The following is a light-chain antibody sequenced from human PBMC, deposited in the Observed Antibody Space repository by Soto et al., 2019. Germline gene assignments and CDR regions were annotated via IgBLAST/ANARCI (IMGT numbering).Light chain of an antibody. J-gene: IGKJ2*01. CDR1: QSISSH. CDR3: QHSYITPRYS. V-gene: IGKV1-39*01. Sequence: DIQITQSPSSLSASVGDRVTITCRASQSISSHLNWYQHKPGRPPRLLIFASYILEGGVPSRFRGIGSDTYFTLTSDSLQPEDVATYHGQHSYITPRYSFGQGTKVEI. CDR2: ASY.